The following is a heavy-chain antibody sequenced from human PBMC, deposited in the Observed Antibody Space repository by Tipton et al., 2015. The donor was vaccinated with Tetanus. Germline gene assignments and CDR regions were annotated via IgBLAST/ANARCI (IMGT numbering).Heavy chain of an antibody. J-gene: IGHJ4*02. D-gene: IGHD6-19*01. CDR2: VYHNGRT. CDR3: ARWIAVTGTDFDF. Sequence: TLSLTCAVSGGSISSINWWSWVRQPPGKGLEWIGEVYHNGRTYYNPSLKSRVTISVDTSKNQFSLKLTSVTAADTAVYYCARWIAVTGTDFDFWGQGTLVTVSS. CDR1: GGSISSINW. V-gene: IGHV4-4*02.